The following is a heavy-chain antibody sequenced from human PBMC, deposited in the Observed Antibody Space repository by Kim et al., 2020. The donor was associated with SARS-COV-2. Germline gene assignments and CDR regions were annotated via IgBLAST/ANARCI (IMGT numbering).Heavy chain of an antibody. J-gene: IGHJ4*02. CDR3: ARRISRGNFDY. Sequence: SETLSLTCTVSGGSISNTNYYWGWIRQPPGKGLEWIGSIYYSGSTYYNPSLKSRVTISVDTSKNQFSLKLSSVTAADTAFYYCARRISRGNFDYWGQGTLVTVSS. V-gene: IGHV4-39*01. CDR2: IYYSGST. D-gene: IGHD2-15*01. CDR1: GGSISNTNYY.